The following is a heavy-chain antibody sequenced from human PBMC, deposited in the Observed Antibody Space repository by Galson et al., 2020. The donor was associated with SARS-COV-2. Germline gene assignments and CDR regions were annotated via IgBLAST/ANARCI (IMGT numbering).Heavy chain of an antibody. V-gene: IGHV3-23*01. CDR2: ISGSGGST. CDR1: GFTFSSYA. Sequence: GGSLRLSCAASGFTFSSYAMSWVRQAPGKGLEWVSAISGSGGSTYYADSVKGRFTISRDNSKNTLYLQMNSLRAEDTAVYYCAKDIKYYDFWSGYYIGEGGYYYYYGMDVWGQGTTVTVSS. CDR3: AKDIKYYDFWSGYYIGEGGYYYYYGMDV. D-gene: IGHD3-3*01. J-gene: IGHJ6*02.